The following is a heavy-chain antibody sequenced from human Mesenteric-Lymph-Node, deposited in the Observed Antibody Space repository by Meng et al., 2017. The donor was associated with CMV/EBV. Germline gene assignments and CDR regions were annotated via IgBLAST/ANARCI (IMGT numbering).Heavy chain of an antibody. CDR1: GDSISGYF. CDR3: ARAGGFGSYSGMDV. Sequence: GSLRLSCTVSGDSISGYFWSWIRQPPGKGLEWIGYIHYSGSTNYNPSLKSRVTISVDTSKNQFSLKLTSVTAADTAVYYCARAGGFGSYSGMDVWGQGTTVTVSS. CDR2: IHYSGST. V-gene: IGHV4-59*01. D-gene: IGHD3-10*01. J-gene: IGHJ6*02.